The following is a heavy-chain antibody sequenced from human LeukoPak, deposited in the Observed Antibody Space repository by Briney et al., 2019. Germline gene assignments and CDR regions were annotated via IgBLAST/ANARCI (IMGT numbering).Heavy chain of an antibody. J-gene: IGHJ4*02. CDR3: ARARRDSGYYKVDY. CDR2: INHSGSA. CDR1: GGSLSGSY. Sequence: SETLSLTCAVYGGSLSGSYWSWIRQPPVKGLEWIGEINHSGSANYNPSLKSRVTLSIDKSKNQFSLNLNSVTAADTAVYYCARARRDSGYYKVDYWGQGTLVTVSS. D-gene: IGHD3-3*01. V-gene: IGHV4-34*01.